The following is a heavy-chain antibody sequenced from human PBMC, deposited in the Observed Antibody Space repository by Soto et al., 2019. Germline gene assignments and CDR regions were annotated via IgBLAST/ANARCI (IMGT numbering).Heavy chain of an antibody. V-gene: IGHV4-30-4*08. J-gene: IGHJ4*02. CDR1: GGSVSSGGYF. D-gene: IGHD5-12*01. CDR3: GRGSDVDKVDS. CDR2: IYNTVST. Sequence: QVQLQESGPGLVEPSQTLSLTCTVSGGSVSSGGYFWSWIRQSPGKGLEWIGHIYNTVSTYGNPSLKSRLTISVDTSKNQFSLKLNSVTATDTAVHFCGRGSDVDKVDSWGQGTLVTVSS.